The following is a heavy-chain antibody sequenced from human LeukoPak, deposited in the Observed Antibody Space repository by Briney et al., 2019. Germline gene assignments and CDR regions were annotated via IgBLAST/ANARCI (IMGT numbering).Heavy chain of an antibody. CDR2: IYTSGST. D-gene: IGHD2-2*01. CDR3: ARAGNWAAMYWFDP. Sequence: PSETLSLTCTVSGGSISSYYWSWIRQPPGKGLEWIGRIYTSGSTNYNPSLKSRVTISVDTSKNQFSLKLSSVTAADTAVYYCARAGNWAAMYWFDPWGQGTLVTVSS. V-gene: IGHV4-4*08. J-gene: IGHJ5*02. CDR1: GGSISSYY.